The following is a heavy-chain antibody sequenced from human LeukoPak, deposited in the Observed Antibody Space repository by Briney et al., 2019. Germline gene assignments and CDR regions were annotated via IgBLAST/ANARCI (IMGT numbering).Heavy chain of an antibody. CDR2: ISSSSSAI. CDR3: AGYCSTTSCYGVDY. CDR1: GFTFSSYS. D-gene: IGHD2-2*01. V-gene: IGHV3-48*01. Sequence: GGSLRLSXAASGFTFSSYSMNWVRQAPGKGLEWVSYISSSSSAIYYADSVKGRFTISRDNAKNSLYLQMNSLRAEDTAVYYCAGYCSTTSCYGVDYWGQGTLVTVSS. J-gene: IGHJ4*02.